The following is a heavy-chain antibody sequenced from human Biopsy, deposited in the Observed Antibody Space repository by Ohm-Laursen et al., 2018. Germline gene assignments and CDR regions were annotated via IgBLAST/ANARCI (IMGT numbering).Heavy chain of an antibody. CDR1: DYTFYSYG. CDR3: ARVFGGAYYSYAFDI. D-gene: IGHD1-26*01. CDR2: ITADEK. J-gene: IGHJ3*02. V-gene: IGHV1-18*04. Sequence: ASVKVSCKVSDYTFYSYGITWVRRTPGQGLEWMGWITADEKNSAPKFQGRVTVTTDMSTSTAYMELRGLKSDDTAVYYCARVFGGAYYSYAFDIWGQGTLVIVSS.